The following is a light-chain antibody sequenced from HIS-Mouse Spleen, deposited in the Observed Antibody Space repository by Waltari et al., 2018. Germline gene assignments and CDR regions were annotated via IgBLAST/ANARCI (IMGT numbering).Light chain of an antibody. CDR3: QVWDSSSDHVV. J-gene: IGLJ2*01. V-gene: IGLV3-21*02. CDR1: ALPTKY. Sequence: SYELTPPPSVSVSPGQTARITCPGDALPTKYASWYQQKSGQAPVLVVYDDSDRPSGIPERFSGSNSGNTATLTISRVEAGDEADYYCQVWDSSSDHVVFGGGTKLTVL. CDR2: DDS.